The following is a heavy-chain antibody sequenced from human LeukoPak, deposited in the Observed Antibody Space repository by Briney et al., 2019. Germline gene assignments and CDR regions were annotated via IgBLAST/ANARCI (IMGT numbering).Heavy chain of an antibody. CDR1: GYSFTSYW. CDR2: IYPGDSDT. J-gene: IGHJ4*02. CDR3: ARHSAYYDILTGLPDY. Sequence: GESLKISXKGSGYSFTSYWIGWVRQRPGKGLEWTGIIYPGDSDTIYSPSFQGQVTISADKSISTAYLQWSSLKASDTAMYYCARHSAYYDILTGLPDYWGRGTLVTVSS. D-gene: IGHD3-9*01. V-gene: IGHV5-51*01.